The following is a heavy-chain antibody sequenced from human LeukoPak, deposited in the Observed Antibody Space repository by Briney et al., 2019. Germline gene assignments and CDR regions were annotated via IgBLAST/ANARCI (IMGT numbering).Heavy chain of an antibody. CDR1: GFTFSTSW. CDR2: IYPEDSDT. V-gene: IGHV5-51*01. CDR3: ARQRRASGTINWFAP. D-gene: IGHD3-10*01. Sequence: GESLKISCETSGFTFSTSWIGWVRQVPGTGLEWVGAIYPEDSDTRYSPSFQGQVRISADRSTKTAYLQWASLKASDTATYYCARQRRASGTINWFAPWGQGTLVTVSS. J-gene: IGHJ5*02.